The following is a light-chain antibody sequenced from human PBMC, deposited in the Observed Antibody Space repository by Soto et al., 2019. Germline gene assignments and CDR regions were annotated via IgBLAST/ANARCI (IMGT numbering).Light chain of an antibody. J-gene: IGLJ1*01. CDR1: SSDVGAYNF. V-gene: IGLV2-14*03. CDR2: DVS. Sequence: QSVLTQPASVSGSRGQSITISCTGTSSDVGAYNFVSWYQQHPGKLPKLMIFDVSRRPSGVSDRFSGSKSGNTASLAISGLQAEDEGDYYCSSYTSSSTHVFGSGTKLTVL. CDR3: SSYTSSSTHV.